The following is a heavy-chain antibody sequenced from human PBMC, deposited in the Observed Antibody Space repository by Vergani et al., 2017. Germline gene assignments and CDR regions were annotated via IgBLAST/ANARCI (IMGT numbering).Heavy chain of an antibody. CDR2: ISGSGGST. V-gene: IGHV3-23*01. CDR3: ARDVAAAGRYYYYYGMDV. D-gene: IGHD6-13*01. CDR1: GFTFSSYA. Sequence: EVQLLESGGGLVPPGGSLRLSCAASGFTFSSYAMSWVRQAPGKGLEWVSAISGSGGSTFYADSVKGRFTISRDNSKNTLYLQMNSLRAEDTAVYYCARDVAAAGRYYYYYGMDVWGQGTTVTVSS. J-gene: IGHJ6*02.